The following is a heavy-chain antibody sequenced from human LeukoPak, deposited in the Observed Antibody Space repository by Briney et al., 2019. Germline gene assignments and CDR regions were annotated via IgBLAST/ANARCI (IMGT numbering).Heavy chain of an antibody. Sequence: PSETLSLSCAVYGGSFSGYYWSWIRQPPGKGLEWIGEINHSGSTNYNPSLKSRVTISVDTSKNQFSLKLSSVTAADTAVYYCAREGRYAALPTFYYYYMDVWGKGTTVTVSS. D-gene: IGHD1-1*01. CDR2: INHSGST. CDR1: GGSFSGYY. CDR3: AREGRYAALPTFYYYYMDV. J-gene: IGHJ6*03. V-gene: IGHV4-34*01.